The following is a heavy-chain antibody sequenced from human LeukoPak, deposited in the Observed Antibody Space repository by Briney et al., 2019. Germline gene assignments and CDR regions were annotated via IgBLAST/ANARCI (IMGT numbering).Heavy chain of an antibody. CDR3: ARGAMVRGVRLDY. J-gene: IGHJ4*02. Sequence: ASVKVSCKASGYTFTGYYMHWVRQAPGQGLEWVGWINPNSGGTNYAQKFQGRVTMTRDTSISTAYMELSRLRSDDTAVYYCARGAMVRGVRLDYWGQGTLVTVSS. CDR1: GYTFTGYY. CDR2: INPNSGGT. V-gene: IGHV1-2*02. D-gene: IGHD3-10*01.